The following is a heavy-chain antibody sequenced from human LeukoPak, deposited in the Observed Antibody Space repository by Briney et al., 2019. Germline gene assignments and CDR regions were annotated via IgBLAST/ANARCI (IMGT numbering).Heavy chain of an antibody. J-gene: IGHJ4*02. V-gene: IGHV3-30*18. Sequence: PGGSLRLSCVASGFTFSAYGMHWVRQAPGKGLEWVAVISYDGSNKYYADSVKGRFTISRDNSKNTLYLQMNSLRAEGTAVYYCAKEKTGPYYFDYWGQGILVTVS. CDR2: ISYDGSNK. CDR3: AKEKTGPYYFDY. D-gene: IGHD7-27*01. CDR1: GFTFSAYG.